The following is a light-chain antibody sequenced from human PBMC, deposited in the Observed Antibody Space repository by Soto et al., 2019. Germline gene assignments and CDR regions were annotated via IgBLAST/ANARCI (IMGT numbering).Light chain of an antibody. CDR3: QQYGSSPVT. CDR2: DAS. V-gene: IGKV3-20*01. J-gene: IGKJ2*01. CDR1: QTVASNY. Sequence: EIVLTQSPGTLSLSPGERATLSCGASQTVASNYLVWYQQKPGQAPRLLIYDASSRATGIPDRFSGSGSGTDFTLTISRLEPEDFVVYYCQQYGSSPVTFGQGTKLDIK.